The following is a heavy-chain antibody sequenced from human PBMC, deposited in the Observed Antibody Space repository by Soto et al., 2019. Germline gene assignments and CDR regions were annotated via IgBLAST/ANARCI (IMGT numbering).Heavy chain of an antibody. J-gene: IGHJ4*02. V-gene: IGHV4-30-2*01. Sequence: SETLSRTCNVSGGCITSSEYSWNWIRQAPGKGLEWIGFIYHTGTLYYNPSLKSRVTISLDRSENLFSLKLSSVTAEDTAVYYCARGPWRWDQNPAFDYWGQGTLVTVSS. D-gene: IGHD1-26*01. CDR1: GGCITSSEYS. CDR2: IYHTGTL. CDR3: ARGPWRWDQNPAFDY.